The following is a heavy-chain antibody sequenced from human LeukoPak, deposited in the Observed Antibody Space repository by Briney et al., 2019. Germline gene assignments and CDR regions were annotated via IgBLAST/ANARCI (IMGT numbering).Heavy chain of an antibody. CDR1: GLIFSDAW. V-gene: IGHV3-7*03. Sequence: GGSLRLSCAASGLIFSDAWMSWVRQAPGKGLEWVANVKQNGSEKYYVDSVKGRFTISRDNSKNTPYLQMNSLRAEDTAVYYCAKSNKGGGPAAPSDYWGQGTLVTVSS. D-gene: IGHD2-2*01. CDR3: AKSNKGGGPAAPSDY. J-gene: IGHJ4*02. CDR2: VKQNGSEK.